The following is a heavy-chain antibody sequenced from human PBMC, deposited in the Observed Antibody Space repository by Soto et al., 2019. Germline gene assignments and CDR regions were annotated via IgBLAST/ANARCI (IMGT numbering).Heavy chain of an antibody. V-gene: IGHV2-5*01. Sequence: QITLKESGPSLVKPTATLTLTCTFSGFSVATTGVGVGWVRQPPGKALEFLAVIYWNDDKRYSPSLRNRLTITKDASRHQVVLKKTDVDPVDTATYYCAHIDHTVSLKLPLDYWGQGTPVTVSP. CDR3: AHIDHTVSLKLPLDY. CDR1: GFSVATTGVG. CDR2: IYWNDDK. J-gene: IGHJ4*02. D-gene: IGHD2-15*01.